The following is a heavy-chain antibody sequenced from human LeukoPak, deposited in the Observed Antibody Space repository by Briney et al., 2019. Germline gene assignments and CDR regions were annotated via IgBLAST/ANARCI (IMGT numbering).Heavy chain of an antibody. CDR3: SRESGPFCPFGY. J-gene: IGHJ4*02. V-gene: IGHV4/OR15-8*02. CDR2: ISLAGQT. CDR1: GGSISGTNW. Sequence: SETLSLTCGVSGGSISGTNWWSWVRQPPGQGLEWIGEISLAGQTNYNPSLNGRVTMSLDKSSNQLSLQLTSVTAADTATYFCSRESGPFCPFGYWGQGTLVIVSS. D-gene: IGHD1-26*01.